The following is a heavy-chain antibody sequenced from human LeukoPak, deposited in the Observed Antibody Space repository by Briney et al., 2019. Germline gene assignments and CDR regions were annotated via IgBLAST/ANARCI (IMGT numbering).Heavy chain of an antibody. J-gene: IGHJ6*02. V-gene: IGHV3-7*05. CDR2: INQDGTEK. D-gene: IGHD3-10*01. Sequence: PGGSLRLSCAASGFTFSVYWMTWVRQAPGKGLEWVANINQDGTEKYYVDSVKGRFAISRGMDESTLFLQMNSLRAEDTALYYCVRDLYYWAAMDVWGQGTTVTVS. CDR1: GFTFSVYW. CDR3: VRDLYYWAAMDV.